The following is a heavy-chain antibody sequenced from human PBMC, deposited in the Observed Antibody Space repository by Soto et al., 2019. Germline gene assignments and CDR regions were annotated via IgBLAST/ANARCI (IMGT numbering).Heavy chain of an antibody. CDR3: ASVATYYDYYYMDV. Sequence: PSETLSLTCTVSGGSISSYYWSWIRQPPGKGLEWIGYIYYSGSTNYNPSLKSRVTISVDTSKNQFSLKLSSVTAADTAVCYCASVATYYDYYYMDVWGKGTTVTVSS. V-gene: IGHV4-59*08. CDR1: GGSISSYY. J-gene: IGHJ6*03. CDR2: IYYSGST. D-gene: IGHD5-12*01.